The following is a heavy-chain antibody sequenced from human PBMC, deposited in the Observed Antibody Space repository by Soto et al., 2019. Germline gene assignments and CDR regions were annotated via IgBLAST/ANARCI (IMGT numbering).Heavy chain of an antibody. CDR2: ISYDGSNK. D-gene: IGHD3-22*01. V-gene: IGHV3-30-3*01. J-gene: IGHJ1*01. CDR3: ARDGDYYDSSGGEYFQH. Sequence: PXXSLRLSFAASGFTFSSYAMHWVPQAPGKGLEWVAVISYDGSNKYYADSVKGRFTISRDNSKNTLYLQMNSLRAEDTAVYYCARDGDYYDSSGGEYFQHWGQGTLVTVSS. CDR1: GFTFSSYA.